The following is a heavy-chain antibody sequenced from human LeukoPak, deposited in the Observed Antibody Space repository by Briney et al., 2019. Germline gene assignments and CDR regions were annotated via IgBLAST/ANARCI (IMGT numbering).Heavy chain of an antibody. V-gene: IGHV3-66*02. CDR3: ASGSFGVVFTRCFDY. J-gene: IGHJ4*02. CDR2: IYSGGST. Sequence: GGSLRLSCAVSGFTVSSSYMSWVRQAPGKGLEWVSAIYSGGSTYYADSVKGRFTISRDNYKNTLYLQMNSLRAEDTAVYYCASGSFGVVFTRCFDYRGQGTLVTVSS. CDR1: GFTVSSSY. D-gene: IGHD3-3*01.